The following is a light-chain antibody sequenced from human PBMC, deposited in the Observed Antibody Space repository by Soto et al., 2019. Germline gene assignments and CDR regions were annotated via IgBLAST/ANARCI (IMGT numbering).Light chain of an antibody. CDR2: WAS. Sequence: DIVMTQSPDSLAVSLDERATINCKSSQSVLYSSNNKNYLAWYQQKPGQPPKLLISWASTRESGVPDRFSGSGSGTDFTLTITSLQAEDVAVYYCQQFYSTLTFGPGTRVDIK. J-gene: IGKJ3*01. CDR1: QSVLYSSNNKNY. CDR3: QQFYSTLT. V-gene: IGKV4-1*01.